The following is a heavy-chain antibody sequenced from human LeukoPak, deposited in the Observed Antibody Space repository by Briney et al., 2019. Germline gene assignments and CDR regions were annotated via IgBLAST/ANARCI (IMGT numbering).Heavy chain of an antibody. CDR1: GFTFSNYA. J-gene: IGHJ4*02. Sequence: PGGSLRLSCAASGFTFSNYAMSWVRQAPGKGLECVSAISSSGSNTYYADSVKGRFTISRDNSKNTLYLQMNSLRAEDTAVYYCAKDGRYRSRDTCYQYFDSWGQGALVTVSS. CDR2: ISSSGSNT. V-gene: IGHV3-23*01. CDR3: AKDGRYRSRDTCYQYFDS. D-gene: IGHD2-15*01.